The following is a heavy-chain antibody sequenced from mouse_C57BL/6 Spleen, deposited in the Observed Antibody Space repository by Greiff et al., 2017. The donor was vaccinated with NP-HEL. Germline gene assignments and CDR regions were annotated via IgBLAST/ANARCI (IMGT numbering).Heavy chain of an antibody. Sequence: VQLKESGPELVKPGASVKISCKASGYSFTGYYMNWVKQSPEKSLEWIGEINPSTGGTTYNQKFKAKATLTVDKSSSTAYMQLKSLTSEDSAVYYCARSDYGSSYVFDYWGQGTTLTVSS. V-gene: IGHV1-42*01. CDR3: ARSDYGSSYVFDY. CDR1: GYSFTGYY. CDR2: INPSTGGT. D-gene: IGHD1-1*01. J-gene: IGHJ2*01.